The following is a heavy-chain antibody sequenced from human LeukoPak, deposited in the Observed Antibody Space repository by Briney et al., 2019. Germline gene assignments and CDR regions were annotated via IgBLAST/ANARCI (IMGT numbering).Heavy chain of an antibody. V-gene: IGHV3-73*01. CDR2: VRSKANNYAT. D-gene: IGHD6-6*01. Sequence: SGGSLKLSCAASGFTFSASAAHWVRQASGKGLEWIGRVRSKANNYATAYAGSLKGGFTVSRDDSKNTAYLQMNSLKTEDSAVYFCARDSSSEGPLDYWGQGTLVAVSS. CDR3: ARDSSSEGPLDY. CDR1: GFTFSASA. J-gene: IGHJ4*02.